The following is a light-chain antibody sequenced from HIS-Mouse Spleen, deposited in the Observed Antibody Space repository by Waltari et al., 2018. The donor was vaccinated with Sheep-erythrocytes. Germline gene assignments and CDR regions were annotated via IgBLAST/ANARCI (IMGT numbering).Light chain of an antibody. CDR3: CSYAGSYNHV. J-gene: IGLJ1*01. CDR1: SSDVGCYNY. Sequence: QSALTQPRSVSGSPGQSVTISCTGTSSDVGCYNYFSWYQQHPGKAPKLMIYDVSKRPSGVSNRFSGSKSGNTASLTISGLQAEDEADYYWCSYAGSYNHVFATGTKVTVL. CDR2: DVS. V-gene: IGLV2-11*01.